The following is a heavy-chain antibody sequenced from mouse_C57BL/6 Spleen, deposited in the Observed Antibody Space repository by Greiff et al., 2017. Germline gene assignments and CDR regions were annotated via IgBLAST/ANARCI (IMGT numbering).Heavy chain of an antibody. CDR1: GYSFTDYN. V-gene: IGHV1-39*01. CDR2: LNPNYGTT. D-gene: IGHD1-1*01. J-gene: IGHJ4*01. CDR3: ARFYYYGSSYGYYAMDY. Sequence: VQLKQSGPELVKPGASVKISCKASGYSFTDYNMNWVKQSNGKSLEWIGVLNPNYGTTSYNQKFKGKATLTVDQSSSTAYMQLNSLTSEDSAVYYCARFYYYGSSYGYYAMDYWGQGTSVTVSS.